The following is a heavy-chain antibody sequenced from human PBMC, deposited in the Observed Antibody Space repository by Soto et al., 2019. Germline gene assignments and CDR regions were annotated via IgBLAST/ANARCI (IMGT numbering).Heavy chain of an antibody. J-gene: IGHJ5*02. Sequence: SETLSPTCAVYGGSFSGYYWSWIRQPPGKGLEWIGEINHSGSTNYNPSLKSRVTISVDTSKNQFSLKLSSVTAADTAVYYCARGSRRHSSSYRWFDPWGQGTLVTVSS. D-gene: IGHD6-6*01. V-gene: IGHV4-34*01. CDR1: GGSFSGYY. CDR2: INHSGST. CDR3: ARGSRRHSSSYRWFDP.